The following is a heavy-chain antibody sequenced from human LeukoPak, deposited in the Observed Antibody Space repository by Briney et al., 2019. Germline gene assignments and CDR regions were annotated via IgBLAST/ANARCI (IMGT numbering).Heavy chain of an antibody. CDR3: ATDSGYLLRCGD. CDR1: GFTFSSYW. CDR2: INSDGSSI. J-gene: IGHJ4*02. Sequence: GGSLRLSCAASGFTFSSYWMHWVRQAPGKGLVWVSRINSDGSSISYADSVKGRLTISRDNAKNTLYLQMNSLRAEDTAVYYCATDSGYLLRCGDWGQGTLVTVSS. D-gene: IGHD5-12*01. V-gene: IGHV3-74*01.